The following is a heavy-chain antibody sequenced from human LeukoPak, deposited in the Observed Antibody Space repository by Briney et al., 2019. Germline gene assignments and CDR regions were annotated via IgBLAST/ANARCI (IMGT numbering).Heavy chain of an antibody. V-gene: IGHV3-48*04. Sequence: GGSLRLSCTASGFTFSTYSMNWVRQAPGRGLEWVSYISGSSSSSDGGAIQYADSVKGRFTISRDNAKNSLYLQMNSLRADDTAVYYCARRPSGWPSDYWGQGTLVIVSS. CDR3: ARRPSGWPSDY. CDR2: ISGSSSSSDGGAI. J-gene: IGHJ4*02. CDR1: GFTFSTYS. D-gene: IGHD6-19*01.